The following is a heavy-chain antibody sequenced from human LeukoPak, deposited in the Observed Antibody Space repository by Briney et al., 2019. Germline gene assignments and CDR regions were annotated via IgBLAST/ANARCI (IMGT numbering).Heavy chain of an antibody. V-gene: IGHV3-7*01. CDR2: IKQDGSEK. Sequence: GGSLRLSCAASGFTFSNYWMSWVRQAPGKGLEWVANIKQDGSEKHYVDSVKGRFTISRDNAKDSLYLQMNSLGAEDTAVYYCAREWRGSCYFRGQGTLVTVSS. CDR3: AREWRGSCYF. D-gene: IGHD2-15*01. CDR1: GFTFSNYW. J-gene: IGHJ4*02.